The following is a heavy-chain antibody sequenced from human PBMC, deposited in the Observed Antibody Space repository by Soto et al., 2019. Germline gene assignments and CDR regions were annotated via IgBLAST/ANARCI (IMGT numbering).Heavy chain of an antibody. V-gene: IGHV1-69*02. Sequence: ASVKVSCKASGGTFSSYTISWVRQAPGQGLEWMGRIIPILGVAKYAQKFQGRVTIAADKSTSTAYMELSSLSSEDTAVYYCARGGAYSGYDDLATPYYYMDVWGKGTTVTVSS. CDR3: ARGGAYSGYDDLATPYYYMDV. CDR1: GGTFSSYT. CDR2: IIPILGVA. J-gene: IGHJ6*03. D-gene: IGHD5-12*01.